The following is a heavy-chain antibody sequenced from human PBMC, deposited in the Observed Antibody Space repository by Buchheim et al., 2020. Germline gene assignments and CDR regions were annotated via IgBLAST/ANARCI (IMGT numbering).Heavy chain of an antibody. V-gene: IGHV4-59*12. CDR2: IYYTGTT. J-gene: IGHJ5*02. Sequence: QVQLQESGPGLVKSSETLSLTCSVSSGSISSYYWNWIRQPPGKGLERIGHIYYTGTTRYNPSLKSRVSISVDTSRNQFSLTLTSVTAADTAIYYCAAGDYWSHPENWFDPWGQGAL. CDR1: SGSISSYY. CDR3: AAGDYWSHPENWFDP. D-gene: IGHD3-3*01.